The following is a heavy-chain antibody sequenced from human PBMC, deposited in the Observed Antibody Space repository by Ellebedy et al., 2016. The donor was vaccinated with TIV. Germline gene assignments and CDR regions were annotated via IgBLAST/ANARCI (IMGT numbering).Heavy chain of an antibody. CDR2: FNYREST. Sequence: MPSETLSLTCTISGGSIRSYYWSWIRQPPGKGLQYIGFFNYRESTNYNPSLKSRVTISGDTSKNQLFLKLNSVTTADTAVYYCARGGIEGVGRWFDPWGLGTLVTVSS. J-gene: IGHJ5*02. CDR1: GGSIRSYY. V-gene: IGHV4-59*01. CDR3: ARGGIEGVGRWFDP. D-gene: IGHD1-26*01.